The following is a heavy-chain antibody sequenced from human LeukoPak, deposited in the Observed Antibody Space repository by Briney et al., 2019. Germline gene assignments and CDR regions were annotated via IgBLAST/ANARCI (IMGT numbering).Heavy chain of an antibody. D-gene: IGHD4-23*01. Sequence: SETLSLTCTVSAGSISSSYWSWIRQPAGKKLEWIAYIYYTGSTNYNPSLKSRATISVDTAKNHFSLELSSVTAADTAVYFGARHRNDYGGNSLGDSGQGTPVTVSS. CDR1: AGSISSSY. J-gene: IGHJ4*02. CDR2: IYYTGST. V-gene: IGHV4-59*08. CDR3: ARHRNDYGGNSLGD.